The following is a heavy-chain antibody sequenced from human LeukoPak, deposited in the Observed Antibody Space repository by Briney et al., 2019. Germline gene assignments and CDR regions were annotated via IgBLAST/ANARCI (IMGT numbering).Heavy chain of an antibody. CDR3: ARATITTYYFDY. D-gene: IGHD5-24*01. J-gene: IGHJ4*02. CDR2: IYYSGST. CDR1: GGSISSSSYH. V-gene: IGHV4-39*01. Sequence: PSETLSLTCTVSGGSISSSSYHWGWIRQPPGKGLEWIGSIYYSGSTYYNPSLKSRVTISVDTSKNQFSLKLSSVTAADTAVYYCARATITTYYFDYWGQGTLVTVSS.